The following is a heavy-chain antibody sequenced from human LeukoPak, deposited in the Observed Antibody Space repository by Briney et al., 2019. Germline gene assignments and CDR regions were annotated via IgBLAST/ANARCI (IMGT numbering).Heavy chain of an antibody. CDR2: IYTSGST. Sequence: SGTLSLTCTVSGGSISSYYWSWIRQPAGKGLEWIGRIYTSGSTNYNPSLKSRVTMSVDTSKNQFSLKLSSVTAADTAVYYCARDPDYSNRFDYWGQGTLVTVSS. D-gene: IGHD4-11*01. CDR1: GGSISSYY. J-gene: IGHJ4*02. CDR3: ARDPDYSNRFDY. V-gene: IGHV4-4*07.